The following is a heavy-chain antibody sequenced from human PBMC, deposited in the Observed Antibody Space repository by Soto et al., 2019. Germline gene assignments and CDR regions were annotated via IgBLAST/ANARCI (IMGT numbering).Heavy chain of an antibody. D-gene: IGHD1-1*01. CDR2: LYDVDGS. J-gene: IGHJ3*01. CDR3: AIWQEREHAFDV. CDR1: GLTISGKKY. V-gene: IGHV3-53*01. Sequence: DVQLVESGGGLIQPGESLRLSCAAFGLTISGKKYVAWVRQAPGKGLEWVSALYDVDGSFYADSVTGRFTTSSDSSKNTVYLQMNDLSPDDTAVYYCAIWQEREHAFDVWGQGTTVTISS.